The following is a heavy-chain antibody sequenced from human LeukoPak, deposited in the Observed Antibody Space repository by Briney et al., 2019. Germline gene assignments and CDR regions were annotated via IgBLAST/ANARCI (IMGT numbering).Heavy chain of an antibody. J-gene: IGHJ4*02. Sequence: SETLSLTRAVYGGSFSGYYWSWIRQPPGRGLEWIGEINHSGSTNYNPSLKSRVTISVDTSKNQFSLKLSSVTAADTAVYYCARVPYGDYFDYWGQGTLVNVSS. CDR3: ARVPYGDYFDY. CDR2: INHSGST. V-gene: IGHV4-34*01. CDR1: GGSFSGYY. D-gene: IGHD4-17*01.